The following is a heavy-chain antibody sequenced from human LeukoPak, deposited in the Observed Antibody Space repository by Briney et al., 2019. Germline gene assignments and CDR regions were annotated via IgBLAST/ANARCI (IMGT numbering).Heavy chain of an antibody. V-gene: IGHV3-53*01. J-gene: IGHJ4*02. CDR2: VYSGGST. CDR3: ARVFPWDY. Sequence: TGGSLRLSCAASGFTVSSNYMSWVRQAPGKGLEWVSVVYSGGSTYYADSVKGRFTISRDNSKNTLYLQMNSLRAEDTAVYYCARVFPWDYWGQGTLVTVSS. CDR1: GFTVSSNY.